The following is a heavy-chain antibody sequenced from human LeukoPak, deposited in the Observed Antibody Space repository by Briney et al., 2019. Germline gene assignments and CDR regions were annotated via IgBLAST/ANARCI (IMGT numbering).Heavy chain of an antibody. V-gene: IGHV3-53*01. D-gene: IGHD1-26*01. J-gene: IGHJ4*02. CDR3: GGHKELPYY. Sequence: GGSLRLSCAASGFTVSSNYMSWVRQAPGKGLEWVSASYRGGDTYYADSVKGRFTISRDNSKNTLYLQMNSLRAEDTAVYYCGGHKELPYYWGQGTLVTVSS. CDR2: SYRGGDT. CDR1: GFTVSSNY.